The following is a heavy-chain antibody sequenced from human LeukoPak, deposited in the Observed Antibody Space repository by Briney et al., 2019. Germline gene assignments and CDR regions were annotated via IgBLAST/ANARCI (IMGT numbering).Heavy chain of an antibody. CDR1: GYTFTSYD. D-gene: IGHD6-13*01. Sequence: ASVKVSCKASGYTFTSYDINWVRQAPGQGLEWMGIINPSGGSTSYAQKFQGRVTMTRDMSTSTVYMELSSLRSEDTAVYYCARDFSSWSPDDYWGQGTLVTVSS. V-gene: IGHV1-46*01. CDR2: INPSGGST. J-gene: IGHJ4*02. CDR3: ARDFSSWSPDDY.